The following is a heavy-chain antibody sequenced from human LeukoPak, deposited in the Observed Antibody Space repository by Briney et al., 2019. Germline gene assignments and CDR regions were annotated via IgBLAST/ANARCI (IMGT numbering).Heavy chain of an antibody. CDR3: AMGDYGDYGDY. Sequence: SVKLSCTASGGTFSSYAISWVRQAPGQGLEWMGGIIPIFGTANYAQKFQGRVTITADKSTSTAYMELSSLRSEDTAVYYCAMGDYGDYGDYWGQGTLVTVSS. D-gene: IGHD4-17*01. CDR2: IIPIFGTA. J-gene: IGHJ4*02. V-gene: IGHV1-69*06. CDR1: GGTFSSYA.